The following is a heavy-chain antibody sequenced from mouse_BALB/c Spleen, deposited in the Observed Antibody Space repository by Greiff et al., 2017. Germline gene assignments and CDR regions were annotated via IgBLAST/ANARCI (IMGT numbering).Heavy chain of an antibody. CDR1: GYTFTSYW. CDR3: ARGGITGFAY. D-gene: IGHD2-4*01. CDR2: INPSNGRT. V-gene: IGHV1S81*02. Sequence: QVQLQQSGAELVKPGASVKLSCKASGYTFTSYWMHWVKQRPGQGLEWIGEINPSNGRTNYNEKFKSKATLTVDKSSSTAYMQLSSLTSEDSAVYDCARGGITGFAYWGQGTRVTVSA. J-gene: IGHJ3*01.